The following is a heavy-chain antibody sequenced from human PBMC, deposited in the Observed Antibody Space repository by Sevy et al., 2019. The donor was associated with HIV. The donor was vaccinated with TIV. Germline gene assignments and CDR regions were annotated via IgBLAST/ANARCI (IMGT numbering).Heavy chain of an antibody. V-gene: IGHV4-34*01. Sequence: SETLSLTCVVYDGSFSGFYWSWIRQPPGKGLEWIGEINDSGNTDYKPSLKSRVTISADTSKNQFSLNLRSVTAADMAVYYCATTGGSGKYRAFDFWGQGILVTVSS. CDR2: INDSGNT. CDR1: DGSFSGFY. J-gene: IGHJ4*02. D-gene: IGHD1-26*01. CDR3: ATTGGSGKYRAFDF.